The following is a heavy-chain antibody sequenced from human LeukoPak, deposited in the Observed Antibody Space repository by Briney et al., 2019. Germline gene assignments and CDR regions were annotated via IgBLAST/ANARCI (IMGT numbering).Heavy chain of an antibody. V-gene: IGHV3-21*01. CDR3: AKAHPGFDY. CDR1: GFIFSDYS. CDR2: ISSRSSYI. J-gene: IGHJ4*02. Sequence: PGGSLRLSCAASGFIFSDYSMNWVRQAPGKGLEWVSSISSRSSYIYYADSLKGRFTISRDNAKNSLYLQMNSLRAEDTAVYYCAKAHPGFDYWGQGALVTVSS.